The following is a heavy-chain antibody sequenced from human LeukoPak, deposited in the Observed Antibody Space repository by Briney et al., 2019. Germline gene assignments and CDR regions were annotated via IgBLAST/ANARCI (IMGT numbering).Heavy chain of an antibody. D-gene: IGHD6-6*01. CDR1: GGSFSGYY. CDR2: INHSGST. J-gene: IGHJ4*02. CDR3: ARFESSSSSAVYYFDY. Sequence: SETLSLTCAVYGGSFSGYYWSWIRQPPGKGLEWIGEINHSGSTNYNPSLKSRVTISVDTSKNQFSLKLGSVTAADTAVYYCARFESSSSSAVYYFDYWGQGTLVTVSS. V-gene: IGHV4-34*01.